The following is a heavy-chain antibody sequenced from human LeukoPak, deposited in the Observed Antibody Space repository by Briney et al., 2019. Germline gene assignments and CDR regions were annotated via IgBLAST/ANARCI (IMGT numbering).Heavy chain of an antibody. CDR2: ISYDGSNK. J-gene: IGHJ4*02. CDR3: AKDGDYEGYFDY. Sequence: GSLRLSCAASGFTFSSYGMHWVRQAPGKGLEWVAVISYDGSNKYYADSVKGRFTISRDNSKNTLYLQMNSLRAEDTAVYYCAKDGDYEGYFDYWGQGTLVTVSS. D-gene: IGHD4-17*01. CDR1: GFTFSSYG. V-gene: IGHV3-30*18.